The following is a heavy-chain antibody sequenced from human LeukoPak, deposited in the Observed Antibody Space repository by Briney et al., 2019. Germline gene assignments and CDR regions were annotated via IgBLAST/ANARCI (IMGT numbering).Heavy chain of an antibody. J-gene: IGHJ4*02. V-gene: IGHV3-30*02. CDR3: AKDSDNYYGSGSLDY. CDR2: IRFDGSNK. Sequence: GGSLRLSCAASGFTFSNYGVHWVRQAPGKGLEWVSFIRFDGSNKYYADSVKGRFTISRDNSKNTLYLQMNSLRAEDTAVYYCAKDSDNYYGSGSLDYWGQGTLVTVSS. D-gene: IGHD3-10*01. CDR1: GFTFSNYG.